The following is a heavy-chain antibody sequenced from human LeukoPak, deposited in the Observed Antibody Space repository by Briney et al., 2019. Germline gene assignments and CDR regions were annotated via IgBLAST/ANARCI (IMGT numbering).Heavy chain of an antibody. CDR3: AKDDNWRGSYNYYYMDV. V-gene: IGHV3-33*06. J-gene: IGHJ6*03. D-gene: IGHD3-3*01. CDR2: IWYDGSSE. Sequence: QPGRSLRLSCAASGVNFGSYGIHWVRQAPGKGLEWVAVIWYDGSSEQYADSVKGRFTISRDNSRDTLYLQMNSLRAEDTAVYYCAKDDNWRGSYNYYYMDVWGKGTSVTVSS. CDR1: GVNFGSYG.